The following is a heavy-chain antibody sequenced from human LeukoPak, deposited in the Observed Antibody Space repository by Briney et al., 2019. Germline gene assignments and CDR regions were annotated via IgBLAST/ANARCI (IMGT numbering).Heavy chain of an antibody. Sequence: ASVKVSCKASGGTFSSYAISWVRQAPGQGLEWMGRIIPIFGIANYAQKFQGRVTITADKSTSTAYMELSSLRSEDTAVYYCARENYSSSWANWFDPWGQGTPVTVSS. V-gene: IGHV1-69*04. CDR1: GGTFSSYA. CDR3: ARENYSSSWANWFDP. J-gene: IGHJ5*02. D-gene: IGHD6-13*01. CDR2: IIPIFGIA.